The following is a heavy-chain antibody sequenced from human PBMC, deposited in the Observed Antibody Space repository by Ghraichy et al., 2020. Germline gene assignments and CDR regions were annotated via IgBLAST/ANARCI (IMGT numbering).Heavy chain of an antibody. V-gene: IGHV4-34*01. CDR1: GGSFSGYY. CDR2: INHSGST. CDR3: ARVNYYDSSGYLYYYYYGMDV. D-gene: IGHD3-22*01. Sequence: SETLSLTCAVYGGSFSGYYWSWIRQPPGKGLEWIGEINHSGSTNYNPSLKSRVTISVDTSKNQFSLKLSSVTAADTAVYYCARVNYYDSSGYLYYYYYGMDVWGQGTTVTVSS. J-gene: IGHJ6*02.